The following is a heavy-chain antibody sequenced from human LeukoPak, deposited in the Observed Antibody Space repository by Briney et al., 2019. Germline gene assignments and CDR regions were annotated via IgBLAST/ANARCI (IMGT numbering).Heavy chain of an antibody. V-gene: IGHV1-24*01. CDR3: ATADIVVVPAAILGY. CDR1: GYTLTELS. Sequence: GASVKVSCKVSGYTLTELSMHWVRQAPGKGLEWMGGFDPEDGETIYAQKFQGRVTMTEDTSTDTAYMELSSLRSEDTAVYYCATADIVVVPAAILGYWGQGTLVTVSS. J-gene: IGHJ4*02. D-gene: IGHD2-2*01. CDR2: FDPEDGET.